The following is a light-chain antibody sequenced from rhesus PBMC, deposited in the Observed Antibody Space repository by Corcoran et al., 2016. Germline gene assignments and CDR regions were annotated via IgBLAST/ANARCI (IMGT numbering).Light chain of an antibody. J-gene: IGLJ1*01. Sequence: QAAPPQSPSVSGSPGQSVTISCSGTTSDIGAYDRVSWYQQHPGKAPKLLIYDVSKRPSGVSARFSGFKSGSTASLTISGLQAEDEADYYCCSHATSDIYIFGVGTRLTVL. CDR2: DVS. CDR3: CSHATSDIYI. V-gene: IGLV2-13*03. CDR1: TSDIGAYDR.